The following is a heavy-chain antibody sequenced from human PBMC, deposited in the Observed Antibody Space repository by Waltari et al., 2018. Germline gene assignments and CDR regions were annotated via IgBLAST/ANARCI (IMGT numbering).Heavy chain of an antibody. D-gene: IGHD6-19*01. CDR1: GYAFSDDY. Sequence: EVQLLQSGAELTEPGTTVRIYGKVYGYAFSDDYIHGVQEAPGKGLRGMGLVDPEDGETIYADNFQGRVTISADTSTDTAFMELSSLRSEDTAVFYCATALGDSSSASRPFDFWGQGTMITVSS. CDR3: ATALGDSSSASRPFDF. CDR2: VDPEDGET. V-gene: IGHV1-69-2*01. J-gene: IGHJ3*01.